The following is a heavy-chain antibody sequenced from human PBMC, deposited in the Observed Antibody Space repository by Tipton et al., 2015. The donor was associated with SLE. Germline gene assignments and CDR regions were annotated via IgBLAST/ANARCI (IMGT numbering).Heavy chain of an antibody. Sequence: SLRLSCAASGFTFSNAWMSWVRQAPGKGLEWVGRIKSKTDGGTTDYAAPVKGRFTISRDDSKNTLYLQMNSLKTEDTAVYYCTTEERTIRPYCSSTSCYPYYYYYMDVWGKGTTVTVSS. CDR1: GFTFSNAW. J-gene: IGHJ6*03. D-gene: IGHD2-2*01. CDR2: IKSKTDGGTT. CDR3: TTEERTIRPYCSSTSCYPYYYYYMDV. V-gene: IGHV3-15*01.